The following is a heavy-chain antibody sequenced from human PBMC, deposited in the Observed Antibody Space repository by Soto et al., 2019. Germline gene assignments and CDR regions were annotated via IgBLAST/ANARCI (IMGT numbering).Heavy chain of an antibody. CDR3: TRDRRARCSGGSCYVSNY. D-gene: IGHD2-15*01. CDR2: IRSKAYGGTT. V-gene: IGHV3-49*04. Sequence: GGSLRLSCAASGFTFSNYGMHWVRQAPGKGLEWVGFIRSKAYGGTTEYAASVKGRFTISRDDSKSIAYLQMNSLKTEDTAVYYCTRDRRARCSGGSCYVSNYWGQGTLVTVSS. J-gene: IGHJ4*02. CDR1: GFTFSNYG.